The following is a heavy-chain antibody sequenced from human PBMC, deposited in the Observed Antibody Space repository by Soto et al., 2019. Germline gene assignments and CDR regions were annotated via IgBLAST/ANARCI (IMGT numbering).Heavy chain of an antibody. V-gene: IGHV1-18*04. D-gene: IGHD6-6*01. CDR3: SRIPRTPSEYISPSDYYCRCMYV. J-gene: IGHJ6*02. CDR2: ISAYNGNT. Sequence: SVMASCKAPFYTYTNSDRRWLRPSSGQGLEWMGWISAYNGNTNYAQKLQGRVTMTTDTSTSTAYMELRSLRSDDTAVYFCSRIPRTPSEYISPSDYYCRCMYVWG. CDR1: FYTYTNSD.